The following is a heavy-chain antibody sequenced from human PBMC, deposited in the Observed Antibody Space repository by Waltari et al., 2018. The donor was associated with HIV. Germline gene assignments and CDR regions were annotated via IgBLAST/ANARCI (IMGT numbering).Heavy chain of an antibody. CDR2: IYYSGNT. Sequence: QLQLQESGPGLVKPSETLSLTCTVPVGSIRSSGNYWSWIRQPPGKGLEWIGNIYYSGNTYYNPSLKSRLSISVDTSKNQFSLKMTSVTAADTAVYYCARSDKGYNFYFGMDVWGQGTSVTVSS. CDR3: ARSDKGYNFYFGMDV. J-gene: IGHJ6*02. V-gene: IGHV4-39*01. D-gene: IGHD2-15*01. CDR1: VGSIRSSGNY.